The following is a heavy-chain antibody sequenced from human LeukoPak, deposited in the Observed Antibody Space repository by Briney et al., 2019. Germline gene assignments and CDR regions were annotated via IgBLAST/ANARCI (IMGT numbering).Heavy chain of an antibody. J-gene: IGHJ3*02. D-gene: IGHD3-10*01. CDR1: GYTFTGYY. V-gene: IGHV1-2*02. Sequence: GASVKVSCKASGYTFTGYYMHWVRQAPGQGLEWMGWINPNSGGTNYAQKFQGRVTMTRDTSISTAYMELSRLRSDDTAVYYCARDSGWLGESDAFDIWGQGTMVTVSS. CDR2: INPNSGGT. CDR3: ARDSGWLGESDAFDI.